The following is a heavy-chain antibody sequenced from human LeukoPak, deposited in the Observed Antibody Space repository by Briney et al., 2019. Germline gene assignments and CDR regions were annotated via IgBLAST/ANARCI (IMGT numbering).Heavy chain of an antibody. CDR2: IYSGGNT. D-gene: IGHD1-14*01. CDR1: GFSVGNNY. Sequence: GGSLRLSCAASGFSVGNNYMTWVRQGPGKGLEWASVIYSGGNTYYADSVKGRFTISRDNAKNTLYLQMNSLRAEDTAVYYCARMNLGIDGFDIWGQGTMVTVSS. J-gene: IGHJ3*02. V-gene: IGHV3-53*01. CDR3: ARMNLGIDGFDI.